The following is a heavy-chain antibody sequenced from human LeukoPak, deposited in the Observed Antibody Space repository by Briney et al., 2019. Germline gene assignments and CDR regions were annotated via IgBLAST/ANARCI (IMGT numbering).Heavy chain of an antibody. D-gene: IGHD3-3*01. CDR1: GGSVSGYY. Sequence: SETLSLTCAVYGGSVSGYYWSWIRQPPGKGLEWIGEINHSGSTNYNPSLKSRVTISVDTSKNQFSLKLSSVTAADTAVYYCARGSINFWSGYHDYWGQGTLVTVSS. CDR2: INHSGST. CDR3: ARGSINFWSGYHDY. J-gene: IGHJ4*02. V-gene: IGHV4-34*01.